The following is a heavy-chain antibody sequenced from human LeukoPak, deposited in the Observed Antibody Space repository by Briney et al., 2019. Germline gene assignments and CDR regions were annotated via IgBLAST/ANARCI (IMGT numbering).Heavy chain of an antibody. J-gene: IGHJ6*03. D-gene: IGHD3-3*01. CDR2: ISVTSSYI. CDR3: ARSSYDFWSGYYVGGVDYYYYMDV. CDR1: GFIFSGYS. Sequence: PGGSLRLSCAASGFIFSGYSMNWVRQAPGKGLEWVSSISVTSSYIYYADSVKGRITISRDNAKNSVYLQMNSLRAEDTAVYYCARSSYDFWSGYYVGGVDYYYYMDVWGKGTTVTVSS. V-gene: IGHV3-21*01.